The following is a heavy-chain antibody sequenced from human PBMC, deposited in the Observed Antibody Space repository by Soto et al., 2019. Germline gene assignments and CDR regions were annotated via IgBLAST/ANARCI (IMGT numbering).Heavy chain of an antibody. J-gene: IGHJ6*02. Sequence: SVKVSCKASGGTLSSYAISWVRQAPGQGLEWMGGIIPIFGTANYAQKFQGRVTITADESTSTAYMELSSLRSEDTAVYYCARDLIAARRVQYGMDVWGQGTTVTVSS. CDR3: ARDLIAARRVQYGMDV. CDR1: GGTLSSYA. CDR2: IIPIFGTA. D-gene: IGHD6-6*01. V-gene: IGHV1-69*13.